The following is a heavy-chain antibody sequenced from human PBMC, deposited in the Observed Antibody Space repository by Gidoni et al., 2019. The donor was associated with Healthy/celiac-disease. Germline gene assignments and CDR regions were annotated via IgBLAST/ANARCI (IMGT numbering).Heavy chain of an antibody. V-gene: IGHV3-23*01. CDR1: GFTFRRYA. CDR2: ISVSGGRT. D-gene: IGHD4-17*01. Sequence: EVQLLESGGGLVQPGGSVRLSCATPGFTFRRYAMSWVRRAPWKGLEWVSSISVSGGRTSYADSVKGRFTISRDASKHTLYLQMNTLRTEDTAVYYCAKALSPHDGGEVFDYWGQGTLVTVSS. J-gene: IGHJ4*02. CDR3: AKALSPHDGGEVFDY.